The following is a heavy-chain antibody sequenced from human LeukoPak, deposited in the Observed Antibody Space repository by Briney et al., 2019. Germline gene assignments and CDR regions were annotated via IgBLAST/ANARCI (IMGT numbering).Heavy chain of an antibody. CDR3: ARDFLGY. CDR1: GFTFNLYA. CDR2: ISDSGDTT. J-gene: IGHJ4*02. Sequence: GFLRLSCAVSGFTFNLYAMAWVRQAPGEGLEWVSSISDSGDTTYYADSVKGRFTISRDNSKNTLYLQMNSLRAEDTAVYYCARDFLGYWGQGTLVTVSS. V-gene: IGHV3-23*01.